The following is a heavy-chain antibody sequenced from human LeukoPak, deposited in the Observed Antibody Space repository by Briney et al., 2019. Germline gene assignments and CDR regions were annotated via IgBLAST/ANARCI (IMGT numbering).Heavy chain of an antibody. CDR3: ARDSLYSSGWYWFDP. CDR1: GFTFSSYA. J-gene: IGHJ5*02. D-gene: IGHD6-19*01. CDR2: INAGNGNT. V-gene: IGHV1-3*01. Sequence: GGSLRLSCAASGFTFSSYAMHWVRQAPGQRLEWMGWINAGNGNTKYSQKFQGRVTITRDTSASTAYMELSSLRSEDTAVYYCARDSLYSSGWYWFDPWGQGTLVTVSS.